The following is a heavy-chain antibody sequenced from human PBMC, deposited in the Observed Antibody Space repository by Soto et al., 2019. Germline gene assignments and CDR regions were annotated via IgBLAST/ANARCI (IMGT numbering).Heavy chain of an antibody. V-gene: IGHV4-59*01. CDR1: GGSISSYY. J-gene: IGHJ6*03. D-gene: IGHD2-2*01. CDR2: IYYSGST. Sequence: SETLSLTCTVSGGSISSYYWSWIRQPPGKGLEWIGYIYYSGSTNYNPSLKSRVTISVDTSKNQFSLKLSSVTAADTAGYYCARGHTAVPLLDYYYYMDVWGKGTTVTVSS. CDR3: ARGHTAVPLLDYYYYMDV.